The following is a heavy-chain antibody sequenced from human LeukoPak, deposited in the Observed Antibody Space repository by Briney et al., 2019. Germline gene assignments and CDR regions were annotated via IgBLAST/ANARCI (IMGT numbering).Heavy chain of an antibody. CDR2: IRYDGSIE. D-gene: IGHD3-16*02. J-gene: IGHJ3*02. CDR1: GFTFSNYG. V-gene: IGHV3-30*02. Sequence: GGSLRLSCAASGFTFSNYGMHWVRQAPGWGLEWVAFIRYDGSIEYFADSVKGRLTISRDNSKNTLYLHMNSLRAEDTAVYYCAKDQKAYTYRSDPFDIWGQGTMVTVSS. CDR3: AKDQKAYTYRSDPFDI.